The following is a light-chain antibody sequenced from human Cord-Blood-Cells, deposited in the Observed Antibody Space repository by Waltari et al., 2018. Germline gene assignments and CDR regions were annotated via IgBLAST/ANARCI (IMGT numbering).Light chain of an antibody. CDR1: SSDVGSYNL. CDR2: ERN. J-gene: IGLJ2*01. CDR3: CSYAGSSTLV. Sequence: QSALTQPASVSGSPGQSLTISCTGTSSDVGSYNLVSWYQQNPGKAPKPMLYERNKRPAGFSNRFSGSQSGTTASLTISGLQAEDEADYYCCSYAGSSTLVFGGGTKLTVL. V-gene: IGLV2-23*01.